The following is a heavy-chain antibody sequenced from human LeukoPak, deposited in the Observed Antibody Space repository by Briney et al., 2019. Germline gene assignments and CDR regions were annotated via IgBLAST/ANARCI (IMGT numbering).Heavy chain of an antibody. D-gene: IGHD6-19*01. CDR3: AKEDYIAVAGNIDY. CDR2: ISGSGGST. J-gene: IGHJ4*02. V-gene: IGHV3-23*01. CDR1: GFTFSSYA. Sequence: PGGSLRHSCAASGFTFSSYAMSWVRQAPGKGLEWVSAISGSGGSTYYADSVKGRFTISRDNSKNTLYLQMNSLRAEDTVVYYCAKEDYIAVAGNIDYWGQGTLVTVSS.